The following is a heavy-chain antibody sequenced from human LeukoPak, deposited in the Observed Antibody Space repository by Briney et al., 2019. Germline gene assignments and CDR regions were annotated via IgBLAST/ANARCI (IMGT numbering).Heavy chain of an antibody. V-gene: IGHV3-9*01. CDR2: VSWNSGNK. Sequence: GRSLRLSCAASGFNFHDYAMHWVRQAPGKGLEWVAGVSWNSGNKYYEDSVKGRFSVSRDNATNTLYLQMDRLRARDTAAYYCAKRISLSWSTIHGALDIWGQGTMVSVSS. J-gene: IGHJ3*02. D-gene: IGHD6-13*01. CDR3: AKRISLSWSTIHGALDI. CDR1: GFNFHDYA.